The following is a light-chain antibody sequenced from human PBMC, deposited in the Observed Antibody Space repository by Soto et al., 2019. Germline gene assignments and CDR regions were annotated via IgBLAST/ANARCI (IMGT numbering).Light chain of an antibody. Sequence: EILMNQSPATLSVSPGERATVSCRASQSVSSNLAWYQQKPGQAPRLLIYGASTRATSIPARFSGSGSGTEFTLTISSLQSEDFAVYYCQQYNNWPPTWTFGQGTKVDIK. CDR1: QSVSSN. CDR3: QQYNNWPPTWT. J-gene: IGKJ1*01. CDR2: GAS. V-gene: IGKV3-15*01.